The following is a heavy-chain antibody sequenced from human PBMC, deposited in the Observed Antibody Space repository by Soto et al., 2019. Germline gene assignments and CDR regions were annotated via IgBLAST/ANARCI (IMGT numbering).Heavy chain of an antibody. V-gene: IGHV1-8*01. D-gene: IGHD3-16*01. J-gene: IGHJ6*03. Sequence: ASVQVSCKASGYTFTSYDINWVRQATGQGLEWMGRMNPNRGNTGYAQKIQSRVTMTRNTSISTDNIELSSLRSEDTAVYYCARRFLFRFYYMDVWGKGTTVTVSS. CDR2: MNPNRGNT. CDR1: GYTFTSYD. CDR3: ARRFLFRFYYMDV.